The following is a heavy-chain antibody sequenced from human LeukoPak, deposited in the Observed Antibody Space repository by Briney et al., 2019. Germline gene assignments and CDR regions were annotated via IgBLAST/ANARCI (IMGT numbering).Heavy chain of an antibody. CDR2: FYPGDSDL. CDR3: ARHRNSGAGFFDS. CDR1: GYNFTTYW. D-gene: IGHD3-10*01. V-gene: IGHV5-51*01. Sequence: GESLKISCKGFGYNFTTYWIGWVRQRPGKGLEWIGLFYPGDSDLRYSPSFQDQVTISVDKSINTAHLQWTSLKASDTAIYYCARHRNSGAGFFDSWGQGTVVTVSS. J-gene: IGHJ4*02.